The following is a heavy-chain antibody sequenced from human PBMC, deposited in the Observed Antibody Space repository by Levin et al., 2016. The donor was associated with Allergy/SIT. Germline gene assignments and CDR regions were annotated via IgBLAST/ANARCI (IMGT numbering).Heavy chain of an antibody. V-gene: IGHV3-23*01. CDR1: GFTFSSYA. D-gene: IGHD3-22*01. CDR3: ARVRYYDSSTYIDY. Sequence: GGSLRLSCAASGFTFSSYAMSWVRQAPGKGLEWVSAISGSGGSTYYADSVKGRFTISRDNSKNTLYLQMNSLRAEDTALYYCARVRYYDSSTYIDYWGQGTLVTVSS. J-gene: IGHJ4*02. CDR2: ISGSGGST.